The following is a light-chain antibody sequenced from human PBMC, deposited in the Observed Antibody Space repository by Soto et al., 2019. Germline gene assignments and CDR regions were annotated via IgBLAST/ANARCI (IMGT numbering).Light chain of an antibody. CDR1: QSVSSNY. J-gene: IGKJ2*01. CDR2: DAS. V-gene: IGKV3D-20*01. Sequence: EIVLTQTPATLSVSPGERATLSCGASQSVSSNYLAWYQQKPGLAPRLLIYDASSRATGISDRFSGSGSGTNFPLTISRLEPEDFAVYYCQQYGNSPYTFAQGTKLQIK. CDR3: QQYGNSPYT.